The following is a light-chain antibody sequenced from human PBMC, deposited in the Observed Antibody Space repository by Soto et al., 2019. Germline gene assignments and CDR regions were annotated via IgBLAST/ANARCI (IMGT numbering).Light chain of an antibody. CDR3: SSYKRSSAPV. CDR1: SSDVGGYNY. V-gene: IGLV2-14*01. CDR2: EVS. Sequence: QSVLTQPASVSGSPGQSITISCTGTSSDVGGYNYVSWYQQHPVKAPKLMIYEVSNRPSGVSNRFSGSKSGNTASLTISGLQGEDGADYYCSSYKRSSAPVFRTATKVT. J-gene: IGLJ1*01.